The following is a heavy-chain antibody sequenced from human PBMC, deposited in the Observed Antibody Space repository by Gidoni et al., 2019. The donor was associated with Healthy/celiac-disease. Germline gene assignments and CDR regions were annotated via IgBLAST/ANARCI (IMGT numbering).Heavy chain of an antibody. J-gene: IGHJ3*02. D-gene: IGHD3-22*01. V-gene: IGHV4-4*07. CDR3: ARSITMIVAGDAFDT. CDR1: GGSIRSYY. Sequence: QVQLQESGPGLVKPSETLSLTCTVSGGSIRSYYWSWIRQPAGKGLEWIGRIYTSGSTNYNPSLKSRVTMSVDTSKNQFSLKLSSVTAADTAVYYCARSITMIVAGDAFDTWGQGTMVTVSS. CDR2: IYTSGST.